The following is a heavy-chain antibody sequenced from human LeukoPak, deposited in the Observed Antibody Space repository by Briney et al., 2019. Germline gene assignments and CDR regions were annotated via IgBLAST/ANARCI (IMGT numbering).Heavy chain of an antibody. CDR2: IHYTAST. Sequence: PSETLSLTCTVSGGSIRSYYWSWIRQPPGKGLEWIGYIHYTASTNYSPSLKSRVTISVDTSKNQFSLQLSSVTATDTAVCFCARHSSSWYPDYWGQGTLVTVSS. V-gene: IGHV4-59*08. J-gene: IGHJ4*02. CDR3: ARHSSSWYPDY. D-gene: IGHD6-13*01. CDR1: GGSIRSYY.